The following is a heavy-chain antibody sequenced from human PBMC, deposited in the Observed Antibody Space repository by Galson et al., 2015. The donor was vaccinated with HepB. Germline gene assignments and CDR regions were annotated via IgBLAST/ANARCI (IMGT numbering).Heavy chain of an antibody. CDR2: IYYSGST. Sequence: LSLTCTVSGGSISSSSYYWGWIRQPPGKGLEWIGSIYYSGSTYYNPSLKSRVTISVDTSKNQFSLKLSSVTAADTAVYYCARGSYSSGWGNWFDPWGQGTLVTVSS. V-gene: IGHV4-39*01. J-gene: IGHJ5*02. CDR1: GGSISSSSYY. CDR3: ARGSYSSGWGNWFDP. D-gene: IGHD6-19*01.